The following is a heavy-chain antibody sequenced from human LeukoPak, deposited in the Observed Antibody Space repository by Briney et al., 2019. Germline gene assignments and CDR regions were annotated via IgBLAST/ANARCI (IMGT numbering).Heavy chain of an antibody. Sequence: GGSLRLSCAASGFTFSSYWMSWVRQAPGKGLEWVANIKQDGSEKYYVDSVKGRFTISRDNSKNTLYLQMNSLRGEDTAVYYCAKAPANYVDTAMGTFDYWGQGTLVTVSS. CDR2: IKQDGSEK. CDR1: GFTFSSYW. D-gene: IGHD5-18*01. CDR3: AKAPANYVDTAMGTFDY. J-gene: IGHJ4*02. V-gene: IGHV3-7*03.